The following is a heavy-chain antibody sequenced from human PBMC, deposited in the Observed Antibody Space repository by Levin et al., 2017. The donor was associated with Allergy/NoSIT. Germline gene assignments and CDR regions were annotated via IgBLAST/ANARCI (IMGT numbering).Heavy chain of an antibody. V-gene: IGHV3-7*01. CDR2: IKPDGSDK. CDR1: GFTFSTFW. CDR3: ARGGAWDLLGF. J-gene: IGHJ4*02. D-gene: IGHD3-16*01. Sequence: SGGSLRLSCAASGFTFSTFWMTWVRQAPGKGLEWLANIKPDGSDKYYVDSVKGRFTISRDNAKNSLFLQMNSLRAEDTAVYYCARGGAWDLLGFWGQGTLVTVSS.